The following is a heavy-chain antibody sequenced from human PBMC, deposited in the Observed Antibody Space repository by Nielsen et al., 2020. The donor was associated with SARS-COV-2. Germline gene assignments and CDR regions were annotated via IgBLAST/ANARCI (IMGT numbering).Heavy chain of an antibody. CDR1: GDSVSSSSVA. CDR3: TRDPGYYHGMDV. Sequence: SQTLSLTCVISGDSVSSSSVAWNWIRQSPSRGLEWLGRIYYRSRWFYEYSPSVRRRITIDPDTSKNQFSLQLISVTSEDTAMYYCTRDPGYYHGMDVWGQGTTVTVSS. CDR2: IYYRSRWFY. J-gene: IGHJ6*02. V-gene: IGHV6-1*01.